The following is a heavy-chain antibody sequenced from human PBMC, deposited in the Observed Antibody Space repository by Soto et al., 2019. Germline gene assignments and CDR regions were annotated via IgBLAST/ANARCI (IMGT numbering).Heavy chain of an antibody. CDR1: AYTFTCYA. J-gene: IGHJ6*02. CDR2: INAGNGNT. V-gene: IGHV1-3*01. CDR3: AKDFDFYYYAMDV. D-gene: IGHD3-3*01. Sequence: ASVKVSCKASAYTFTCYAIHWVRQAPGQTLEWMGWINAGNGNTKYSEKFKGRVTITRDTSASTAYMELSSLISEATAVYYCAKDFDFYYYAMDVWGQGTTVTVSS.